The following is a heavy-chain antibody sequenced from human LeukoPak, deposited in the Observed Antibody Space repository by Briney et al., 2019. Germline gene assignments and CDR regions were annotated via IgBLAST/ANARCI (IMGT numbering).Heavy chain of an antibody. CDR3: ARSVRPRGELDY. CDR1: GYSISSNYY. J-gene: IGHJ4*02. Sequence: SETLSLTCTVSGYSISSNYYWGWIRQPPGKGLEWIGSIYHSGSTYYNPSLKSRVTISVDTSKNQFSLKLSSVTAADSAVYYCARSVRPRGELDYWGQGTLVTISS. CDR2: IYHSGST. D-gene: IGHD3-10*01. V-gene: IGHV4-38-2*02.